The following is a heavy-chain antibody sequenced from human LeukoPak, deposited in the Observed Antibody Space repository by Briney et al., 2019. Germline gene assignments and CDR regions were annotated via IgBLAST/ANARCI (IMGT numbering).Heavy chain of an antibody. V-gene: IGHV3-74*01. CDR1: GFTFSSYW. Sequence: GGSLRLSCAASGFTFSSYWMHWVRQAPGKGLVWISRINRNGSSTSYAGSAKGRFTMSRDNAKNTLYLQMNSLRAEDTAVYYCARDQGYCSGGSCRTGYWGQGTLVTVFS. CDR2: INRNGSST. CDR3: ARDQGYCSGGSCRTGY. J-gene: IGHJ4*02. D-gene: IGHD2-15*01.